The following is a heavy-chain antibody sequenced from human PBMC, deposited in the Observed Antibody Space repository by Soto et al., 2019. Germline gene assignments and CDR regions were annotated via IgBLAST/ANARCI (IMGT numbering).Heavy chain of an antibody. V-gene: IGHV3-23*01. D-gene: IGHD3-3*02. CDR1: GFTFSNYA. J-gene: IGHJ3*02. CDR2: IGGDGSSP. Sequence: GGSLRLCCAASGFTFSNYAMSWVRQAPGKGLEWVSVIGGDGSSPYYADSVKGRFTVSRDNSKNTLYLQMDSLRAEDTAVYYCAKDSISHNRIYDSFDIWGQGTMVTVSS. CDR3: AKDSISHNRIYDSFDI.